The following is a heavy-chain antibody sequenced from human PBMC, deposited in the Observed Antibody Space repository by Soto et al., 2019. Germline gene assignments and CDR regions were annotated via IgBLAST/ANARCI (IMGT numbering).Heavy chain of an antibody. J-gene: IGHJ4*02. CDR2: IYYSGST. Sequence: KPSETLSLTCTVSGGSVSSGSYYWSWIRQPPGKGLEWIGYIYYSGSTNYNPSLKSRVTISVDASKNQFSLKLSSVTAADTAVYYCARGGGDVEYCSGGSCYLADYWGQGTLVTVSS. CDR3: ARGGGDVEYCSGGSCYLADY. CDR1: GGSVSSGSYY. D-gene: IGHD2-15*01. V-gene: IGHV4-61*01.